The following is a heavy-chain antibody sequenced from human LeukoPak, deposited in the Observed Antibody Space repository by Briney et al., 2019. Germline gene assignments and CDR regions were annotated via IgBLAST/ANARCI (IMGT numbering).Heavy chain of an antibody. Sequence: SETLSLTCTVSGGSISSGSYYWGWIRQPPGKGLEWIGSMLYSGSTNYKPSLKSRVTMSVDTSKNQFFLKLSSVTAADTAVYYCAHYYDSRGYYSGYWGQGTLVTVSS. CDR2: MLYSGST. CDR1: GGSISSGSYY. V-gene: IGHV4-39*01. D-gene: IGHD3-22*01. J-gene: IGHJ4*02. CDR3: AHYYDSRGYYSGY.